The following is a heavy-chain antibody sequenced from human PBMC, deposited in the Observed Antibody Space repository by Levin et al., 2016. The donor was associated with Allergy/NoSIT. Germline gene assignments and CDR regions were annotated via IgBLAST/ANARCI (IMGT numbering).Heavy chain of an antibody. CDR3: ARDQGVLRFLEWAADY. J-gene: IGHJ4*02. V-gene: IGHV3-30-3*01. D-gene: IGHD3-3*01. CDR2: ISYDGSNK. Sequence: WIRQPPGKGLEWVAVISYDGSNKYYADSVKGRFTISRDNSKNTLYLQMNSLRAEDTAVYYCARDQGVLRFLEWAADYWGQGTLVTVSS.